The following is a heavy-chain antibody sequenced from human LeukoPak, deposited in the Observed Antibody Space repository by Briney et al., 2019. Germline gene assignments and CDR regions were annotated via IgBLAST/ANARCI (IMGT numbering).Heavy chain of an antibody. J-gene: IGHJ4*02. CDR2: INHSGST. CDR3: AREKGYFDY. Sequence: SETLSLTCTVSGGSISGYYWSWIRQPPGKGLEWIGEINHSGSTNYNPSLKSRVTISVDTSKNQFSLKLSSVTAADTAVYYCAREKGYFDYWGQGTLVTVSS. V-gene: IGHV4-34*01. CDR1: GGSISGYY.